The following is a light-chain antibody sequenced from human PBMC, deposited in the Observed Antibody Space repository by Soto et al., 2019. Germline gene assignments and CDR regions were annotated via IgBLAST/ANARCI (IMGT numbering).Light chain of an antibody. Sequence: QSALTQPPSASGSPGQSVTISCTGTSRDIGGYDFVSWYQQHPGKAPKLLIYDVIKRPSGVPDRFSGSKSGNTASLTVSGLQTDDEADYYCSSYGGSNNLPFGGGTKLTVL. CDR2: DVI. CDR3: SSYGGSNNLP. V-gene: IGLV2-8*01. CDR1: SRDIGGYDF. J-gene: IGLJ2*01.